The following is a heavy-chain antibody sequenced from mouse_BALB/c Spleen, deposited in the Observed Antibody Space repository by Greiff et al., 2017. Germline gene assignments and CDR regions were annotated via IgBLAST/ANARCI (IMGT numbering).Heavy chain of an antibody. Sequence: VQLQQSGAELAKPGASVKMSCKASGYTFTSYWMHWVKQRPGQGLEWIGYINPSTGYTEYNQKFKDKATLTADKSSSTAYMQLSSLTSEDSAVYYCARGILRAGFAYWGQGTLVTVSA. D-gene: IGHD1-1*01. CDR1: GYTFTSYW. J-gene: IGHJ3*01. V-gene: IGHV1-7*01. CDR2: INPSTGYT. CDR3: ARGILRAGFAY.